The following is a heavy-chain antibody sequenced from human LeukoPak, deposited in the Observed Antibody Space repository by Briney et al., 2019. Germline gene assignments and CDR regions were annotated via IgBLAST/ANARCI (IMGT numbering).Heavy chain of an antibody. D-gene: IGHD1-1*01. CDR2: ISSSSITI. Sequence: GGSLRLSCAASGFTFSSYSMNWARQAPGKGLEWVSYISSSSITIYYADSAKGRFTISRDNAKNSLYLQMNSLRAEDTAVFYCARDTTRGFDYWGQGTLVTVSS. V-gene: IGHV3-48*01. CDR3: ARDTTRGFDY. CDR1: GFTFSSYS. J-gene: IGHJ4*02.